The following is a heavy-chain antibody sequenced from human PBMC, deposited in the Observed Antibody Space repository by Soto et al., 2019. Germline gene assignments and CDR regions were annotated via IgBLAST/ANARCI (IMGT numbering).Heavy chain of an antibody. Sequence: QVQLQESGPGLVKPSETLSLTCTVSGDYINSQNWSWIRQPAGKELEWIGRIYGSGSTNYNPSLKSRVTMSVHMSKNQLSLKLTAVTAADTAVYYCARGRTREGIWSYYYGMYVWGQGTTVTVSS. D-gene: IGHD3-16*01. CDR3: ARGRTREGIWSYYYGMYV. CDR2: IYGSGST. J-gene: IGHJ6*02. CDR1: GDYINSQN. V-gene: IGHV4-4*07.